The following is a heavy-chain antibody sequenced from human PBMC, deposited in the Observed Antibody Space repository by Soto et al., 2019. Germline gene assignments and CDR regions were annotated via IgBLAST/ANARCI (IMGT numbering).Heavy chain of an antibody. CDR1: GYTFTSYS. J-gene: IGHJ4*02. CDR2: INGANGDT. D-gene: IGHD5-18*01. CDR3: ARAPLSLYSAAFR. V-gene: IGHV1-3*01. Sequence: QVQIVQSGAAVRKPGASVMLSCKTSGYTFTSYSIHWVRQAPGQRLEWMGWINGANGDTKYSQRFHDRVTISRNTSASTVYMGLGSLTFDDTAIYYCARAPLSLYSAAFRWGQGTQVTVSS.